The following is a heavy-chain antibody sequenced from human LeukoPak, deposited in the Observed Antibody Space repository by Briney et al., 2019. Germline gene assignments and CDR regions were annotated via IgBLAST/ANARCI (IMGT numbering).Heavy chain of an antibody. Sequence: GGSLRLSCAASGFTFSDYYMSWIRQAPGKGLEWVSYISSSGSTKYYADSVKGRFTISRDNAKNTLFLQMNSLRAEDTAVYYCAHGAMYQLDYWGQGTLVTVSS. CDR3: AHGAMYQLDY. CDR2: ISSSGSTK. D-gene: IGHD2-2*01. CDR1: GFTFSDYY. J-gene: IGHJ4*02. V-gene: IGHV3-11*01.